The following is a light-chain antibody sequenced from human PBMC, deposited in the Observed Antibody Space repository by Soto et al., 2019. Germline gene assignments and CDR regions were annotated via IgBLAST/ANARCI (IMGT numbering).Light chain of an antibody. V-gene: IGLV2-14*03. CDR2: EVI. J-gene: IGLJ3*02. CDR1: SSDVGGFNY. Sequence: QSVLTQPASVSASPGQSITISCTGTSSDVGGFNYVSWYQQHPGKAPKVIIYEVIYRPSGVSSRFSGSKSGNTASLTISGLQFEDEADYYCDSYTRSSTRVFGGGTKLTVL. CDR3: DSYTRSSTRV.